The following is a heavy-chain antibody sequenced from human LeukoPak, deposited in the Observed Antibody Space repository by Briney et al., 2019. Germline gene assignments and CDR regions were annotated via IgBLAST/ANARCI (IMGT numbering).Heavy chain of an antibody. J-gene: IGHJ6*03. D-gene: IGHD3-10*01. CDR2: ISSSSSTI. CDR3: ARDLSRSGVYMDV. V-gene: IGHV3-48*01. Sequence: GSLSLSCAASGFTFISYSMNWVRQAPGKGLEGVSYISSSSSTIYYADSVKGRFTISRDNAKNSLYLQMNSLRAEDTAVYYCARDLSRSGVYMDVWGKGTTVTVSS. CDR1: GFTFISYS.